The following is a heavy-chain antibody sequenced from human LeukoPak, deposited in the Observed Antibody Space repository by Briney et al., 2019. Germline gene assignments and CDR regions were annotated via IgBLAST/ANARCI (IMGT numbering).Heavy chain of an antibody. J-gene: IGHJ5*02. CDR1: GGTFSSYA. CDR3: ATGGSGSYHNWFDP. V-gene: IGHV1-69*13. D-gene: IGHD1-26*01. Sequence: SVKVSCKASGGTFSSYAISWVRQAPGQGLEWMGGIIPIFGTANYAQKFQGRVTITADESTSTAYMELSSLRSEDTAVYYCATGGSGSYHNWFDPWGQGTLVTVSS. CDR2: IIPIFGTA.